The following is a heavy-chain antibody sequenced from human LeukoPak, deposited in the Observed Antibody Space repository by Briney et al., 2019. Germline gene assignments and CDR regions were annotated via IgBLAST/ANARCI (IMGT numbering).Heavy chain of an antibody. CDR1: GYTFSDYY. CDR2: INPKNGDT. Sequence: GSVKVSFKTSGYTFSDYYIHWVRQAPGHGLEWMGWINPKNGDTVYAQRFQGRVTMTRDTSISTAYMELSRLSFDDTAVYYCARFLIGTNYYFDYWGQGTLVTVSS. J-gene: IGHJ4*02. CDR3: ARFLIGTNYYFDY. D-gene: IGHD1-7*01. V-gene: IGHV1-2*02.